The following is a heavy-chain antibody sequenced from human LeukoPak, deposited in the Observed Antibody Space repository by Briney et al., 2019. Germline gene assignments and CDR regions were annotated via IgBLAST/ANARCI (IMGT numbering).Heavy chain of an antibody. D-gene: IGHD3-22*01. CDR2: IYYSGST. CDR3: ARVQGHYYDSSGYFDY. CDR1: GGSISSGDYY. V-gene: IGHV4-30-4*01. Sequence: SETLSLTCTVSGGSISSGDYYWSWIRQPPGKGLEWIGYIYYSGSTYYNPSLKSRVTISVDTSKNQFSLKLSSVTAADTAVYYCARVQGHYYDSSGYFDYWGQGTLVTVSS. J-gene: IGHJ4*02.